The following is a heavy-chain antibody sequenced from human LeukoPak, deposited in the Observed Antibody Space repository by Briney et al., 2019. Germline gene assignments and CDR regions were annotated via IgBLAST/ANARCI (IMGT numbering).Heavy chain of an antibody. Sequence: GSLRLSCAASGFTFSSYSMNWVRQAPGGGLERHSYISVSSSTIDYADSVKGRFTISRDNAKNSLYLQMNSLRAEDTAVYYCARLRGYSYGYGDNWGQGTLVTVSS. CDR1: GFTFSSYS. J-gene: IGHJ4*02. V-gene: IGHV3-48*01. D-gene: IGHD5-18*01. CDR3: ARLRGYSYGYGDN. CDR2: ISVSSSTI.